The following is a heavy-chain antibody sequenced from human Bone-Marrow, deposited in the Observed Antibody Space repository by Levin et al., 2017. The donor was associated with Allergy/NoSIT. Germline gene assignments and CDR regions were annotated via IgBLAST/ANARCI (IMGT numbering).Heavy chain of an antibody. J-gene: IGHJ4*02. V-gene: IGHV3-23*01. CDR3: AKGSSSWFLEQDY. CDR2: ISGDGGST. D-gene: IGHD6-13*01. CDR1: GLTFKNFA. Sequence: GGSLRLSCAVSGLTFKNFAMTWVRQAPGKGLEWVAVISGDGGSTYYADSLKGRFTISRDNSKNTLYLQMSNLRVEDTAVYYCAKGSSSWFLEQDYWGQGTLVTVSP.